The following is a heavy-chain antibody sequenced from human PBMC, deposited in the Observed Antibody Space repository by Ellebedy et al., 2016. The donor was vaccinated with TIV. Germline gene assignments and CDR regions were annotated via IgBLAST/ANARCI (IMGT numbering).Heavy chain of an antibody. V-gene: IGHV3-21*01. CDR2: ISSSGRFM. J-gene: IGHJ4*02. CDR1: GFTFSLYS. D-gene: IGHD5-24*01. CDR3: ARGGSDGNYLLHS. Sequence: PGGSLRLSCAASGFTFSLYSMNWVRQAPGKGLEWVASISSSGRFMYDGDSVRGRFTISRDNAKNSLYLQMSSLRSEDTGVYYCARGGSDGNYLLHSWGQGTRVTVSS.